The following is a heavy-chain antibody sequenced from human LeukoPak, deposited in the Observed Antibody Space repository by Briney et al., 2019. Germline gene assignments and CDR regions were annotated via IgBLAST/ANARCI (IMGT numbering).Heavy chain of an antibody. Sequence: PGASVTVSCKASGCTFTTYGINWVRQAPGQGLEWMGWITPYNGNTKYAQNIEGRVTLTTDTSTSTTYMELRSLRFDDTAMYYCARDLGGVPPTGLAYWGQGTLVTVSS. J-gene: IGHJ4*02. CDR1: GCTFTTYG. CDR3: ARDLGGVPPTGLAY. CDR2: ITPYNGNT. V-gene: IGHV1-18*01. D-gene: IGHD1-1*01.